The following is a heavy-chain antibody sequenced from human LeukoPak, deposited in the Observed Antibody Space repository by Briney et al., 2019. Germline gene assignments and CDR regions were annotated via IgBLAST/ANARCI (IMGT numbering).Heavy chain of an antibody. CDR2: ISASGNTM. D-gene: IGHD3-10*01. CDR1: GFTFSDFC. V-gene: IGHV3-11*01. Sequence: GGSLRLSCAASGFTFSDFCMFWIRQAPGKGLEWISYISASGNTMYYGDSVKGRFTISRDNARNSLYLQMNSLSAEDTAVYYCARDGSGSYDQWGQGTLVTVSS. CDR3: ARDGSGSYDQ. J-gene: IGHJ4*02.